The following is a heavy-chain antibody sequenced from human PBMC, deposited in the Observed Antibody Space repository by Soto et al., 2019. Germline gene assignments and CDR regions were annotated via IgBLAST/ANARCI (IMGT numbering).Heavy chain of an antibody. Sequence: ASVKVSCKASGYIFTAYSMHWVRQAPGQGLEWMGVANPSGGSTNYAQKFQGRITMTRDTSTSTVDMDLSSLTSEDTAVYYCAREENCSDGICYSEYFQRWGQGTLVTVSS. V-gene: IGHV1-46*01. J-gene: IGHJ1*01. CDR3: AREENCSDGICYSEYFQR. CDR2: ANPSGGST. D-gene: IGHD2-15*01. CDR1: GYIFTAYS.